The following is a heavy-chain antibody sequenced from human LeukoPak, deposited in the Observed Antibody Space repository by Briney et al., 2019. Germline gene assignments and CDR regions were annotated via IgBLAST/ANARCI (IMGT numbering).Heavy chain of an antibody. J-gene: IGHJ5*02. Sequence: SETLSLTCAVYGGSFSGYYWSWIRQPPGKGLEWIGEINHSGSTNYNPSLKSRVTISVDTSKNQFSLQLNSVTPEDTAVYYCARDEGQWPWGGWFDPWGQGTLVTVSS. CDR2: INHSGST. D-gene: IGHD6-19*01. CDR1: GGSFSGYY. CDR3: ARDEGQWPWGGWFDP. V-gene: IGHV4-34*01.